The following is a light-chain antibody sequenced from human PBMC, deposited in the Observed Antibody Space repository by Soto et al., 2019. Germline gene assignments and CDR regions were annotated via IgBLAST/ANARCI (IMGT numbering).Light chain of an antibody. CDR1: QGISNY. J-gene: IGKJ4*01. CDR2: GAS. CDR3: QKDDFAPLT. Sequence: DIQMTQSPPSLSASVGDTVTITCRASQGISNYLAWYQQKPGKVPNLLIYGASTLKSGVQTRFSGSGSATYFTTTITIQQQEDVANYYYQKDDFAPLTFGGGTKVEIK. V-gene: IGKV1-27*01.